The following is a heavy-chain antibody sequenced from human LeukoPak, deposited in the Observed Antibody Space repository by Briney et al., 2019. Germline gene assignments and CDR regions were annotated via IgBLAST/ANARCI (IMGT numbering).Heavy chain of an antibody. Sequence: SETPSLTCAVYGGSFSGYYWSWIRQPPGKGLEWMGEINHSGSTNYNPSLKSRVTISVDTSKNQFSLKLSSVTAADTAVYYCARARAVGYYYYYYMDVWGKGTTVTVSS. J-gene: IGHJ6*03. CDR1: GGSFSGYY. CDR2: INHSGST. CDR3: ARARAVGYYYYYYMDV. V-gene: IGHV4-34*01. D-gene: IGHD6-19*01.